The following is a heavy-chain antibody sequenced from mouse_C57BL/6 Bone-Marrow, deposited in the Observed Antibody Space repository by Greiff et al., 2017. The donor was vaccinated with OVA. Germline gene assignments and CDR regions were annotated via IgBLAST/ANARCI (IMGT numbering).Heavy chain of an antibody. CDR2: IYPGSGNT. CDR3: ARKNLLRGGYFDV. CDR1: GYTFTDYY. J-gene: IGHJ1*03. V-gene: IGHV1-76*01. D-gene: IGHD1-1*01. Sequence: VQLQQSGAELVRPGASVKLSCKASGYTFTDYYINWVKQRPGQGLEWIARIYPGSGNTYYNEKFKGKATLTAEKSSSTAYMQLSSLTSEDSAVYFCARKNLLRGGYFDVWGTGTTVTVSS.